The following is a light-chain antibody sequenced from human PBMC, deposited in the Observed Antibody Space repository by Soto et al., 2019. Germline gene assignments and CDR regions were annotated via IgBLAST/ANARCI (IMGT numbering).Light chain of an antibody. Sequence: QPVLTQSSSASASLGSSVKLTCTLSSGHSSYIIAWHQQQPGKAPRYLMKLEGSGSYNKGSGVRDRFSGSSSGADRYLTISNLQFEDEADYYCETWDSNTRVFGGGTKVTV. CDR2: LEGSGSY. V-gene: IGLV4-60*02. CDR1: SGHSSYI. J-gene: IGLJ3*02. CDR3: ETWDSNTRV.